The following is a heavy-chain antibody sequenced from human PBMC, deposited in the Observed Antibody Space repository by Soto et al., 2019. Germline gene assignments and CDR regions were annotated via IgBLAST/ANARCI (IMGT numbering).Heavy chain of an antibody. Sequence: PGGSLRLSCAAAGFMFSSYGMSWVRQAPGKGLQWVATIHPSGGSTHYAESVRGRFTISRDNSRDTLYLQMNSLRAEDTAVYYCAKDPSTGPPDCWAQGALVTVSS. D-gene: IGHD3-9*01. CDR2: IHPSGGST. V-gene: IGHV3-23*01. CDR3: AKDPSTGPPDC. J-gene: IGHJ4*02. CDR1: GFMFSSYG.